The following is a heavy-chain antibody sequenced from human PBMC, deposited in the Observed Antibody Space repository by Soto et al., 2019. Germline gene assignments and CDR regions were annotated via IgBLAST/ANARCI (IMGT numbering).Heavy chain of an antibody. Sequence: PSETLSLTCAVYGGSFSGYYWSWIRQPPGKGLEWIGEINHSGSTNYNPSPKSRVTISVDTSKNQFSLKLSSVTAADTAVYYCARGPRYNWNDVLDYWGQGTLVTVSS. V-gene: IGHV4-34*01. CDR3: ARGPRYNWNDVLDY. CDR1: GGSFSGYY. J-gene: IGHJ4*02. D-gene: IGHD1-20*01. CDR2: INHSGST.